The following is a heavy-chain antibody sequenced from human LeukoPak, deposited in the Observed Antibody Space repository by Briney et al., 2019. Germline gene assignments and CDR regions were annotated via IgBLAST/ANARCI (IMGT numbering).Heavy chain of an antibody. CDR3: AKSYYYGSGGYSLTAFDI. D-gene: IGHD3-10*01. Sequence: PGGSLRLSCAASGFTFSSYAMSWVRQAPGKGLEWVSGISDSAGTTYYADSVKGRFSISRDNSKNTLNLQMNSLRAEDTAVYYCAKSYYYGSGGYSLTAFDIWGQGTMVTVSS. V-gene: IGHV3-23*01. CDR2: ISDSAGTT. CDR1: GFTFSSYA. J-gene: IGHJ3*02.